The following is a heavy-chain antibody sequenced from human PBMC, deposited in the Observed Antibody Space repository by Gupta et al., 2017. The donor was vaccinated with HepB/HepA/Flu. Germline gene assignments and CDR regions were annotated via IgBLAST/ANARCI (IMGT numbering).Heavy chain of an antibody. D-gene: IGHD3-3*01. V-gene: IGHV3-33*01. Sequence: QVQLVESGGGVVQPGRSLRLSCAASGFTFSSYGMHWVSQGPGKGLEWVAVIWYDGSNKYYADSVKGRFTISRDNSKNTLYLQMNSLRAEDTAVYYCARGGWGYDFWSGLLDYWGQGTLVTVSS. CDR1: GFTFSSYG. CDR3: ARGGWGYDFWSGLLDY. J-gene: IGHJ4*02. CDR2: IWYDGSNK.